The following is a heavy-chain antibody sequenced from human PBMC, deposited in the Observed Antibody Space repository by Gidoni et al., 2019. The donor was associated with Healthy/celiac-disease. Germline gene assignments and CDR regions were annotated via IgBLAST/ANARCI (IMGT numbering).Heavy chain of an antibody. D-gene: IGHD6-6*01. CDR3: ASRGIAARKYYFDY. Sequence: QVQLQQWGAGLLKPSETLSLTCAVYGGSFSGYYWSWIRQPPGKGLEWIGEINHSGSTNYNPSLKSRVTISVDTSKNQFSRKLSSVTAADTAVYYCASRGIAARKYYFDYWGQGTLVTVSS. CDR1: GGSFSGYY. CDR2: INHSGST. J-gene: IGHJ4*02. V-gene: IGHV4-34*01.